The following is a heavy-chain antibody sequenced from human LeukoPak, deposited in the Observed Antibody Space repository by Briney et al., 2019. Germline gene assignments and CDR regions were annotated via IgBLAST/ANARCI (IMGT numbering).Heavy chain of an antibody. V-gene: IGHV1-2*02. CDR1: GYTFTGYY. CDR2: INPNSGGT. CDR3: ARGREMATITNYRNFDY. D-gene: IGHD5-24*01. Sequence: GASVTVSCKASGYTFTGYYMHWVRQAPGQGLEWMGWINPNSGGTNYAQKFQGRVTMTRDTSISTAYMELSRLRSGDTAVYYCARGREMATITNYRNFDYWGQGTLVTVSS. J-gene: IGHJ4*02.